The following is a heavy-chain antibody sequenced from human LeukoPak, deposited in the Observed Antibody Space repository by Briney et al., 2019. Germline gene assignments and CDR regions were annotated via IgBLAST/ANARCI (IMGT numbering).Heavy chain of an antibody. V-gene: IGHV3-48*03. D-gene: IGHD5-18*01. Sequence: PGGSLRLSCAASGFTFSSDEMNWVRQVPGKGLEWVSYISSSGRTRYYADSVKGRFTISRENVKNPLYLQMDSLRAEDTALYYCARGYIVRGMDVWGQGTTVIVSS. CDR1: GFTFSSDE. CDR2: ISSSGRTR. J-gene: IGHJ6*02. CDR3: ARGYIVRGMDV.